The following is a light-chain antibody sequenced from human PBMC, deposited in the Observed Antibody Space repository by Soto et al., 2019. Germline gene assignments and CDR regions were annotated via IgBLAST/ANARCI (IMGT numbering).Light chain of an antibody. CDR3: SSYISSSTDV. CDR2: DVS. Sequence: QSALTQPASVSGSPGQSITISCTGTSSDIGRYNYVSWYQQYPGKAPKFMIYDVSNRPSGVSNRFSGSKSGNTASLTISGLQAEDEADYYCSSYISSSTDVFGTGTKVTVL. V-gene: IGLV2-14*01. J-gene: IGLJ1*01. CDR1: SSDIGRYNY.